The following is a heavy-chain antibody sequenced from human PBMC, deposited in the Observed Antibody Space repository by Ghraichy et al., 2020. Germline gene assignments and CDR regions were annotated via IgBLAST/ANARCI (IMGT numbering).Heavy chain of an antibody. CDR3: AREVYDSSGYHDWYFDL. J-gene: IGHJ2*01. CDR1: GFTVSSNY. D-gene: IGHD3-22*01. V-gene: IGHV3-53*01. Sequence: GGSLRLSCAASGFTVSSNYMSWVRQAPGKGLEWVSVIYSGGSTYYADSVKGRFTISRDNSKNTLYLQMNSLRAEDTAVYYCAREVYDSSGYHDWYFDLWGRGTLVTVSS. CDR2: IYSGGST.